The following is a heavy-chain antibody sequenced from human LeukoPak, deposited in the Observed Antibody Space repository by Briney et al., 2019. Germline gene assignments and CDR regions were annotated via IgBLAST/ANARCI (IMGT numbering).Heavy chain of an antibody. V-gene: IGHV4-34*01. J-gene: IGHJ5*02. D-gene: IGHD1-1*01. Sequence: SETLSLTCAVYGGSFSGCYWSWIRQPPGKGLEWIGEINHSGSTNYNPSLKSRVTISVDTSKNQFSLKLSSVTAADTAVYYCARKRPYNWFDPWGQGTLVTVSS. CDR3: ARKRPYNWFDP. CDR2: INHSGST. CDR1: GGSFSGCY.